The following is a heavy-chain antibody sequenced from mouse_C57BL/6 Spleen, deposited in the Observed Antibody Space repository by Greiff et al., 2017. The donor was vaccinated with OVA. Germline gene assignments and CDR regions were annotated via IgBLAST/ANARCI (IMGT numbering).Heavy chain of an antibody. Sequence: QVQLQQSGAELVKPGASVKLSCKASGYTFTSYWMHWVKQRPGQGLEWIGMIHPNSGSTNYNEKFKSKATLTVDKSSSTAYMQLSSLTSEDSAVYDGARYDGSRGGYFGGWGQGTTLTVAS. J-gene: IGHJ2*01. CDR3: ARYDGSRGGYFGG. V-gene: IGHV1-64*01. D-gene: IGHD1-1*01. CDR2: IHPNSGST. CDR1: GYTFTSYW.